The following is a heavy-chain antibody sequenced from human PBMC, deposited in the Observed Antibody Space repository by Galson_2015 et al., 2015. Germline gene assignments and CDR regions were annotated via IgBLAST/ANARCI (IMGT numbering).Heavy chain of an antibody. CDR1: GFTFSSYW. CDR3: ARGEAVAGRNGPKNDY. D-gene: IGHD6-19*01. J-gene: IGHJ4*02. V-gene: IGHV3-74*01. CDR2: INSDGSST. Sequence: SLRLSCAASGFTFSSYWMHWVRQAPGKGLVWVSRINSDGSSTSYADSVKGRFTISRDNAKNTLYLQMNSLRAEDTAVYYCARGEAVAGRNGPKNDYWGQGTLVTVSS.